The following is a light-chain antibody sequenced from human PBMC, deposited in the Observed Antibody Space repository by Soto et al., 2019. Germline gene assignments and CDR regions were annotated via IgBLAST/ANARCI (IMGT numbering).Light chain of an antibody. CDR2: EVS. CDR3: SSFSSSSTLYV. V-gene: IGLV2-14*01. Sequence: QSALTQPASVSGSPGQSITISCTGTSSDVGGHHYVSWYQQHPGKAPKVIIYEVSDRPSGVSHRFSGSKSGNTASLTISGLHAEDEADYYCSSFSSSSTLYVFGTGTKLTVL. J-gene: IGLJ1*01. CDR1: SSDVGGHHY.